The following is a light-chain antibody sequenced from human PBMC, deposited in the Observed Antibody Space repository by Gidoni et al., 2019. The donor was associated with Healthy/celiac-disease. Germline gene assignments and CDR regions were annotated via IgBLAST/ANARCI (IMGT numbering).Light chain of an antibody. Sequence: AIRMTQSPSSFSASTGDRVTITCRASQGISSYLAWYQQKPGKAPKLLIYAASTLQSEVPSRFSGSGSGTDFTLTISCLQSEDFATYYCQQYYSYPQTFGHXTKVEIK. CDR3: QQYYSYPQT. CDR2: AAS. J-gene: IGKJ1*01. CDR1: QGISSY. V-gene: IGKV1-8*01.